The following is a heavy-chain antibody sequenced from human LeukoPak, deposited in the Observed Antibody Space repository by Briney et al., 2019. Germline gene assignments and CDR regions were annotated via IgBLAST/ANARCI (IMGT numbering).Heavy chain of an antibody. Sequence: SETLSLTCTVSGGSISSSSYYWGWIRQPPGKGLEWIGSIYYSGSTYYNPSLKSRVTISVDTSKNQLSLKLSSVTAADTAVYYCAREPSYYDFWSGRHRENLDVWGKGTTVTVSS. CDR3: AREPSYYDFWSGRHRENLDV. J-gene: IGHJ6*04. V-gene: IGHV4-39*07. D-gene: IGHD3-3*01. CDR1: GGSISSSSYY. CDR2: IYYSGST.